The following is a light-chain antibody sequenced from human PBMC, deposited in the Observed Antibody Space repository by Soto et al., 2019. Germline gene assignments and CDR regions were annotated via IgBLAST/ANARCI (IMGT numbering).Light chain of an antibody. CDR3: QQSYSTPT. Sequence: DIQMTQSPSSLSASVGDRVTITCRATQSISSSLNWYQQKPGKAPNLLIYAASNLQSGVPSRFSGSGSGTEFTLTISSLQPEDFASYYCQQSYSTPTFGQGTKVEIK. J-gene: IGKJ1*01. CDR1: QSISSS. V-gene: IGKV1-39*01. CDR2: AAS.